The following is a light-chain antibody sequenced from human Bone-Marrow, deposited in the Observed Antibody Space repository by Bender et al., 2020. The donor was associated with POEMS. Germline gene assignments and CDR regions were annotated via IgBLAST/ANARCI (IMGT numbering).Light chain of an antibody. CDR3: YSTGNTGDYEV. Sequence: SNALTQSPSVSVSPGQAARITCSGDTLPKEYAYWYQQKSGQAPVLVIYEDNKRPSGIPERFSASTSGTMATLTISGAQEEDEADYYCYSTGNTGDYEVFGGGTKLTVL. CDR1: TLPKEY. J-gene: IGLJ3*02. CDR2: EDN. V-gene: IGLV3-10*01.